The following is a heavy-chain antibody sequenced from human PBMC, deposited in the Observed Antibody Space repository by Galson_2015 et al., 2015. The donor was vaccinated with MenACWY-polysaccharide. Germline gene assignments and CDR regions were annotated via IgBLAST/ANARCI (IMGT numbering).Heavy chain of an antibody. CDR2: ISGSGVNT. CDR1: AFSFSSYA. Sequence: SLRLSCAASAFSFSSYAMNWVRQAPGKGLEWVSGISGSGVNTYYAGSVKGRFTISRDNSKNTLFLQMNSLRAEDTAVYFCAKGAFFDFWTGYSRGGYFDYWGQGTLVTVS. V-gene: IGHV3-23*01. J-gene: IGHJ4*02. CDR3: AKGAFFDFWTGYSRGGYFDY. D-gene: IGHD3/OR15-3a*01.